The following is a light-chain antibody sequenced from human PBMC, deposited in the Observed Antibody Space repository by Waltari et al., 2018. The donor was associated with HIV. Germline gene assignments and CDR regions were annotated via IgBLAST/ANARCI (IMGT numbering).Light chain of an antibody. CDR2: DVT. J-gene: IGLJ1*01. V-gene: IGLV2-14*03. CDR3: SSYTRSSTHYV. CDR1: TSDVGGYNF. Sequence: QSALTQTASVSGSPGQSITISCTVTTSDVGGYNFVSWYQHHPGRAPKLIIYDVTNRPSGVSNRFSGSKSGNTASLTISGLQAEDEADYFCSSYTRSSTHYVFGTGTKVTVL.